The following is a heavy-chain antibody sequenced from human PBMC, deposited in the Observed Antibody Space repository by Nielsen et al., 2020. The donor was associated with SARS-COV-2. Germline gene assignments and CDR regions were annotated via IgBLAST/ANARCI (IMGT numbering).Heavy chain of an antibody. CDR1: GYTSTNFH. J-gene: IGHJ5*02. Sequence: ASVKVSCKASGYTSTNFHIHWVRQAPGESLEWMGWIQVGSGNTKYSQKLQGRVIMTTDTSTTTVYMELRSLTSDDTAVYYCARDRDWNYGGPNCFDPWGQGTLVTVSS. CDR3: ARDRDWNYGGPNCFDP. D-gene: IGHD1-7*01. CDR2: IQVGSGNT. V-gene: IGHV1-3*01.